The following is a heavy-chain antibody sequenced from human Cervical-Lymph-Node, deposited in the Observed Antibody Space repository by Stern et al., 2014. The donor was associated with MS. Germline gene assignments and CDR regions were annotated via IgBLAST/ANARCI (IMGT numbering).Heavy chain of an antibody. J-gene: IGHJ6*02. CDR2: ISWNSGSI. CDR1: GFTFDDYA. Sequence: EVQLVESGGGLVQPGRSLRLSCAASGFTFDDYAMHWVRQAPGKGLAWVSGISWNSGSIVYADSVKGRFTISRDNAKNSLYLQMNSLRVEDTALYYCAKDGGATSYHYGMDVWGQGTTVTVSS. D-gene: IGHD1-26*01. CDR3: AKDGGATSYHYGMDV. V-gene: IGHV3-9*01.